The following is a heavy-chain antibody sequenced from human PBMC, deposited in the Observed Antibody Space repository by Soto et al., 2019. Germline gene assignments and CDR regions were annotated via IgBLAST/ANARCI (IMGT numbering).Heavy chain of an antibody. Sequence: GGSLRFSCAAPGLALSSYAMHWVRQAPCRALECVAAISYDGSNKYYADSVKGRFTTSRDNSKNTLYLQMNSLRAEDTAVYYCARDRSITIFGVPTGYYYGMDVWGQGTTVTVS. D-gene: IGHD3-3*01. CDR2: ISYDGSNK. CDR1: GLALSSYA. CDR3: ARDRSITIFGVPTGYYYGMDV. V-gene: IGHV3-30-3*01. J-gene: IGHJ6*01.